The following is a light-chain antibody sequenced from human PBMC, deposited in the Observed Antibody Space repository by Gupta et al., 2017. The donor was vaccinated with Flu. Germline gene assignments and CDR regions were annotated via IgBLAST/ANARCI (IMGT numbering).Light chain of an antibody. J-gene: IGKJ4*01. Sequence: DIVFTQSPYSLAVSLCGRATIKCKSSRDILYSSNNKNYLAWYQQKPGQPPRLLISWASTREPGVPDRFSGTGSWTDFTLTITRLEAEDVAIYYCQQDYDTPRTFGGGTKVEIK. CDR2: WAS. CDR3: QQDYDTPRT. V-gene: IGKV4-1*01. CDR1: RDILYSSNNKNY.